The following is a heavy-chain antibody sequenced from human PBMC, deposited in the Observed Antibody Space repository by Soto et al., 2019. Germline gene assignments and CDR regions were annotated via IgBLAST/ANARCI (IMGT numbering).Heavy chain of an antibody. CDR3: ATPYLLYAFDI. CDR2: ISGGGGTT. D-gene: IGHD2-15*01. J-gene: IGHJ3*02. Sequence: EVHLLESGGGLVQPGGSLRLSCAASGFTFSSYAINWVRQAPGKGLEWVSAISGGGGTTYYADSVKGRSTISRDNSKNTVDLQMNSLSAEDTAVYYCATPYLLYAFDIWGQGTMVTVSS. V-gene: IGHV3-23*01. CDR1: GFTFSSYA.